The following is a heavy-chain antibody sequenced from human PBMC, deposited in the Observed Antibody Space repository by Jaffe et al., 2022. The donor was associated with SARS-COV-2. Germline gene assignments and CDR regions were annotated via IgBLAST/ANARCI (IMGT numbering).Heavy chain of an antibody. CDR2: VYTGGGT. D-gene: IGHD3-10*01. J-gene: IGHJ4*02. Sequence: QVQLQESGPGLVKPSQTLSLTCTVSGGSISSGTYYWSWIRQPAGKGLEWIGRVYTGGGTNYNPSLKSRVTISIDASKNQFSLRLTSVTAADTAVYYCARVGYYGSGLTWGQGTLVTVSS. V-gene: IGHV4-61*02. CDR3: ARVGYYGSGLT. CDR1: GGSISSGTYY.